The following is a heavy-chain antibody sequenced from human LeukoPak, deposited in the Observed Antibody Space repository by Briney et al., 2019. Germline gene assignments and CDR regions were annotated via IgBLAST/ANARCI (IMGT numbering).Heavy chain of an antibody. D-gene: IGHD6-19*01. J-gene: IGHJ4*02. V-gene: IGHV1-18*01. Sequence: ASVKVSCKASGYTFTNYGITWVRQAPGQGLEWMGWISAHDGTRNYALKHEDRVTMTTDTSTSTAYMELRGLRSDDTAVYYCARRSTLYSSGRFYFDYWGQGTLVTVSS. CDR3: ARRSTLYSSGRFYFDY. CDR1: GYTFTNYG. CDR2: ISAHDGTR.